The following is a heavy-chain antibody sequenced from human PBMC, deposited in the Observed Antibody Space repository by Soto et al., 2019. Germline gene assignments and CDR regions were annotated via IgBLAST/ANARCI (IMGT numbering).Heavy chain of an antibody. D-gene: IGHD1-26*01. J-gene: IGHJ6*02. CDR3: ARALVGASLVGGRYYGMDV. V-gene: IGHV1-69*01. Sequence: QVQLVQSGAEVKKPGSSVKVSCKASGGTFSSYAISWVPQAPGQGLEWMGGISPIFGTANYAQKFQGRVTITADESTSTAYMELSSLRSEDTAVYYCARALVGASLVGGRYYGMDVWGQGTTVTVSS. CDR2: ISPIFGTA. CDR1: GGTFSSYA.